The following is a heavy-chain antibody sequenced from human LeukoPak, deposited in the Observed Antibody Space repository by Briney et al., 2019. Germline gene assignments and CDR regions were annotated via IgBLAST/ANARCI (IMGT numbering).Heavy chain of an antibody. V-gene: IGHV1-69*13. Sequence: ASVKVSCKASGGAFSSYAISWVRQALGQGLEWMGGIIPIFGTANYAQKFQGRVTITADESTSTAYMELSSLRSEDTAVYYCARGPTVTPMAEYFQHWGQGTLVTVSS. CDR1: GGAFSSYA. J-gene: IGHJ1*01. CDR2: IIPIFGTA. D-gene: IGHD4-17*01. CDR3: ARGPTVTPMAEYFQH.